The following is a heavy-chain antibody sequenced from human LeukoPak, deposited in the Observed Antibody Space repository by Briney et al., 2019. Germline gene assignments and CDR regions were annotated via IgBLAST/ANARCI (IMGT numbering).Heavy chain of an antibody. D-gene: IGHD3-10*01. CDR1: WFSFYIYA. V-gene: IGHV3-23*01. J-gene: IGHJ5*02. CDR3: VKGRYGSFDP. Sequence: GSLRLSCAASWFSFYIYAIAWGRQAQGEGLEWVSAVSGSGDATYYADSVKGRFTISRDNSKSTVYLEMNSLRAEDTAVYFCVKGRYGSFDPWGQGTLVTVSS. CDR2: VSGSGDAT.